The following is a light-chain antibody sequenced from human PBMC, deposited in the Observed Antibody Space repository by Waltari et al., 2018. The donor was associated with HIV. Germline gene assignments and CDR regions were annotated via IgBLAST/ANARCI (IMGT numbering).Light chain of an antibody. CDR3: SSYTSTSTV. CDR2: GVS. CDR1: SSDVGGYNY. Sequence: QSALTQPASVSGSPGQSITISCTGTSSDVGGYNYASWYQQHPGNAPKLMIYGVSYRPSGVSNRFSGSKSGNTASLTISGLQAEDEADYYCSSYTSTSTVFGGGTKLTVL. J-gene: IGLJ3*02. V-gene: IGLV2-14*01.